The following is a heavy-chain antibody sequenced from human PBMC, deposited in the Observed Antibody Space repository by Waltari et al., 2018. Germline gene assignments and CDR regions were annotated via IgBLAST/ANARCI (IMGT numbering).Heavy chain of an antibody. J-gene: IGHJ4*02. V-gene: IGHV3-7*01. CDR1: GFTFSSYW. Sequence: EVQLVESGGGLVQPGGSLGLSCAASGFTFSSYWMRWVRQAPGKGLEWVDTKKEDGSEKYYEDSVKGRFTISRDNAKNSLYLQLNSLGGEDTAVYYCVRSVDYWGQGTLVTVSS. CDR2: KKEDGSEK. CDR3: VRSVDY.